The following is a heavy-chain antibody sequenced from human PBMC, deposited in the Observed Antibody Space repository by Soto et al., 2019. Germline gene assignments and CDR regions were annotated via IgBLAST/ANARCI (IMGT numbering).Heavy chain of an antibody. J-gene: IGHJ6*02. V-gene: IGHV1-69*08. CDR2: IIPNLGIA. D-gene: IGHD3-3*01. Sequence: QVQLVQSGAEVKKPGSSVKVSCKASGGTFSSYTISWVRQAPGQGLEWMGRIIPNLGIANYAQKFQGRVTITADKATSTAYMELSSLRSEDTAVYYCARDGGPAYGMDVWGQGTTVTVSS. CDR3: ARDGGPAYGMDV. CDR1: GGTFSSYT.